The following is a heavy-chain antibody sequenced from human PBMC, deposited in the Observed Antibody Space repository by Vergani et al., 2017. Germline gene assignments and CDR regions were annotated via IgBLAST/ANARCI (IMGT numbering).Heavy chain of an antibody. CDR2: IYPGDSDT. CDR3: ASRSRGYSSSWYYFDY. CDR1: GYSFTSYW. J-gene: IGHJ4*02. V-gene: IGHV5-51*01. D-gene: IGHD6-13*01. Sequence: EVQLVQSGAEVKKPGESLQISCKGSGYSFTSYWIGWVRQMPGKGLEWMGIIYPGDSDTRYSPSFQGQVTISADKSISTAYLQWSSLKASDTAMYYCASRSRGYSSSWYYFDYWGQGTLVTVSS.